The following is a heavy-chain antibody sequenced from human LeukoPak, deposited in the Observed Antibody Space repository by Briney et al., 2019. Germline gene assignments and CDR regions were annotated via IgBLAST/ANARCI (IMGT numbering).Heavy chain of an antibody. J-gene: IGHJ4*02. Sequence: GESLKISCKTSGYNFTTFWIGWVRQMPGKGLEWMGIIYPSDSDTKYSPSFQGQVTISADKSISTAYLQWSSLKASDTAMYYCARHMNGNYGLHWGQGTLVTVSS. V-gene: IGHV5-51*01. D-gene: IGHD1-7*01. CDR2: IYPSDSDT. CDR1: GYNFTTFW. CDR3: ARHMNGNYGLH.